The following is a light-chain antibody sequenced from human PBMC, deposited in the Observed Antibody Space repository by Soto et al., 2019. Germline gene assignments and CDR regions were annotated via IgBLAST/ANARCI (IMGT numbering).Light chain of an antibody. J-gene: IGKJ4*01. CDR3: QQYNDWPSLT. V-gene: IGKV3-15*01. CDR1: QSVRIN. CDR2: GSS. Sequence: EIVMTQSPATLSVSPGERATLSCRARQSVRINLAWYQQKPGQAPRLLIYGSSTRTTGIPARFSGSGSGTEFTLTISSLQSEDFAGDFCQQYNDWPSLTFGGGTKVAIK.